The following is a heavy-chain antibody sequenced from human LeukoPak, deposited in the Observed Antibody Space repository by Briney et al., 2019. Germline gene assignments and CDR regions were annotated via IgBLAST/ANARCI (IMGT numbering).Heavy chain of an antibody. CDR3: ARGRRILVGDTNAGDFFDY. D-gene: IGHD1-26*01. Sequence: ASVKVSCKVSGYTLTELSMHWVRQAPGKGLEWMGGFDPEDGETIYAQKFRGRVTMTEDTSTDTAYMELSSLRSEDTAVYYCARGRRILVGDTNAGDFFDYWGQGTLVTVSS. CDR2: FDPEDGET. J-gene: IGHJ4*02. V-gene: IGHV1-24*01. CDR1: GYTLTELS.